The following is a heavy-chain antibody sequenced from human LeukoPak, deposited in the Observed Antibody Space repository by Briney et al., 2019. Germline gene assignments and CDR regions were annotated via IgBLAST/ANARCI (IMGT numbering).Heavy chain of an antibody. D-gene: IGHD3-3*01. V-gene: IGHV4-34*01. Sequence: PSETLSLTCAAYGASFSGYYWAWIRQPPGKGLEWIGEINHTGSTTYNPSLKSRVTMSVDTSKNRFSLKLNSVTAADTAVYYCARGRLRFLEMDVWGKGTMVTVSS. J-gene: IGHJ6*04. CDR3: ARGRLRFLEMDV. CDR1: GASFSGYY. CDR2: INHTGST.